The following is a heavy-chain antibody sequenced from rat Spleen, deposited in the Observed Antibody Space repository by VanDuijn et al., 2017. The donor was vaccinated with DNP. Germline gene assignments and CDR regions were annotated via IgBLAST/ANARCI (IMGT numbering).Heavy chain of an antibody. CDR2: ISTSGSRT. CDR3: ARGGPPNWFAY. CDR1: GFSFSNYS. Sequence: EVQLVESGGGLVQPGRSLKLSCAASGFSFSNYSMTWVRQAPKKGLHWVATISTSGSRTYYPDSVKGRFTISRDNAKSSLYLQMNILKSEDTATYYCARGGPPNWFAYWGQGTLVTVSS. D-gene: IGHD3-1*01. V-gene: IGHV5-25*01. J-gene: IGHJ3*01.